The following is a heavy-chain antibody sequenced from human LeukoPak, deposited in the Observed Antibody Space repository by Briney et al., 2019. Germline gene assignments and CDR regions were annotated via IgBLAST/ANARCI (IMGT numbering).Heavy chain of an antibody. V-gene: IGHV3-11*03. J-gene: IGHJ4*02. CDR3: ARCYYGSGRYYPFGY. CDR2: ISSSSSYR. D-gene: IGHD3-10*01. Sequence: GGSLRLSRAASGFTFSDYYMSWVRQAPGKGLEWVSCISSSSSYRNYADSVKGRVTISRHNAKNSMYLQMNRLRAEDTAVYYCARCYYGSGRYYPFGYWGQGALVTVSS. CDR1: GFTFSDYY.